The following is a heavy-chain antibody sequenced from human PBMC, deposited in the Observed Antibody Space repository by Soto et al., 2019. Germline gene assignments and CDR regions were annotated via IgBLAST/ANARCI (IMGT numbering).Heavy chain of an antibody. J-gene: IGHJ5*02. CDR2: IYHSGST. CDR1: GGSISSGGYS. V-gene: IGHV4-30-2*01. Sequence: PSETLSLTCAVSGGSISSGGYSWSWIRQPPGKGLEWIGYIYHSGSTYYNPSLKSRATISVDRSKNQFSLKLSSVTAADTAVYYCARERFGDLNWFDPWGQGTLVTVSS. D-gene: IGHD3-10*01. CDR3: ARERFGDLNWFDP.